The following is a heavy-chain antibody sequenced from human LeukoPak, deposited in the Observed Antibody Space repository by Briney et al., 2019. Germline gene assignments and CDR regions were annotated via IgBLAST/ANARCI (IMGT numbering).Heavy chain of an antibody. V-gene: IGHV3-23*01. J-gene: IGHJ4*02. CDR1: GFTFSNYA. CDR2: INARGRNR. CDR3: AKLVGTGTTPTDY. D-gene: IGHD1-1*01. Sequence: PGGSLRLSCAASGFTFSNYAMTWVPHAPGKGLELVSVINARGRNRDYAGSVKDRFPITRDNAENTLSLLMNSLRAEETAIYYCAKLVGTGTTPTDYWGQGTLVTVSS.